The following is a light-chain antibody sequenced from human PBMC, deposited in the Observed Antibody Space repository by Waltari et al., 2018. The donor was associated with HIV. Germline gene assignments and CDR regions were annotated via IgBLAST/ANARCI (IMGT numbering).Light chain of an antibody. CDR2: SAS. V-gene: IGKV1-39*01. J-gene: IGKJ1*01. Sequence: DIQMTQSPRSLSASVGETVTFTCRSSQKVRTYVNWYQQTLGRPPRLLIFSASSLQGGVSSRFSGRGSGTDFTLTIKNLQPEDFATYYCEQNYDFTRTFGQGTTVG. CDR3: EQNYDFTRT. CDR1: QKVRTY.